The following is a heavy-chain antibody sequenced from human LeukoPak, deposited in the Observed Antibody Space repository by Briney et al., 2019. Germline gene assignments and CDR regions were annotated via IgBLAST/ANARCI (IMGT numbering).Heavy chain of an antibody. J-gene: IGHJ5*02. Sequence: GGSLRLSCAASGFTFNSYAMSWVRQAPGKGLEWVSDISGYGGSTYYADSVKGRFTISSDNSKNTLYLQMNRLRAEDTAVYYCAKDLSGSSHNWFDPWGQGTLVTVSS. CDR1: GFTFNSYA. V-gene: IGHV3-23*01. CDR2: ISGYGGST. D-gene: IGHD3-10*01. CDR3: AKDLSGSSHNWFDP.